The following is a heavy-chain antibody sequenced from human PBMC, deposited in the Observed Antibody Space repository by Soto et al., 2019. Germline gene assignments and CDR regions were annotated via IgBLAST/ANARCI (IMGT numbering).Heavy chain of an antibody. D-gene: IGHD1-26*01. V-gene: IGHV1-18*01. CDR3: ARGGVGDTSGWFDP. J-gene: IGHJ5*02. CDR2: ITAYNGNT. CDR1: GYIFTSYG. Sequence: QIQLVQSGAEVRKPGASVMVSCKASGYIFTSYGMSWVRQAPGQGLEWMGWITAYNGNTNYAQKVQGRITMTTDISTGTAYMELRSLTSDDTAVYYCARGGVGDTSGWFDPWGQGTLVTVS.